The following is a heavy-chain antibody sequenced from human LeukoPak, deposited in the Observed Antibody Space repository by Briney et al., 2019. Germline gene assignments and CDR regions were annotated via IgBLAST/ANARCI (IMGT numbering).Heavy chain of an antibody. V-gene: IGHV3-23*01. Sequence: QPSETLSLTCTVSGGSISTYYWSWVRQAPGKGLEWVSAISGSGVGTYYADSVKGRFSISRDNSKDALYLQMTSLRAEDTAVYYCAKASHKYYYDSSDIDYWGQGTLVTVSS. CDR3: AKASHKYYYDSSDIDY. CDR1: GGSISTYY. D-gene: IGHD3-22*01. J-gene: IGHJ4*02. CDR2: ISGSGVGT.